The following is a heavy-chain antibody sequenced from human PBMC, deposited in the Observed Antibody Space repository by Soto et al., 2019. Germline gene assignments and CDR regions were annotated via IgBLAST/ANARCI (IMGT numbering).Heavy chain of an antibody. V-gene: IGHV3-23*01. CDR3: AKVSSSCYAGFFDL. CDR1: GFTFSRHA. J-gene: IGHJ4*02. CDR2: LSDSGGSI. D-gene: IGHD2-2*01. Sequence: GGSLRLSCTASGFTFSRHAMTWVRQAPGKGLEWVSGLSDSGGSIYYADSVKGRFTISRDNSMNTLYLHMNTLRAEDTAIYYCAKVSSSCYAGFFDLWGQGTLVTVSS.